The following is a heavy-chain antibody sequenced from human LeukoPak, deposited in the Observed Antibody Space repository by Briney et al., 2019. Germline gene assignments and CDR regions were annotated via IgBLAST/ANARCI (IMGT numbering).Heavy chain of an antibody. Sequence: PGGSLRLSCAASGFTFSDYYMSWIRQAPGKGLEWVSYISSSGSTIYYADSVKGRFTISRDNAKNSLYLQMNSLRAEDTAVYYCARIPPYYDILTGTQRDYWGQGTLVTVSS. CDR2: ISSSGSTI. D-gene: IGHD3-9*01. CDR1: GFTFSDYY. J-gene: IGHJ4*02. V-gene: IGHV3-11*01. CDR3: ARIPPYYDILTGTQRDY.